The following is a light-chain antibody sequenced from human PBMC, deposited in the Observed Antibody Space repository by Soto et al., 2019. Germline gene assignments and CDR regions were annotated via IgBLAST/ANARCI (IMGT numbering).Light chain of an antibody. CDR1: QSISSW. CDR2: KAP. Sequence: DIQMTQSPSTLSASVGDRVTITCRASQSISSWLAWYQQKPGKAPKLLIYKAPSLENGVPPRFSGSGSETEFTLTNSSLQPDDFATYYCQQYNSYPWTFGQETKVEIK. CDR3: QQYNSYPWT. V-gene: IGKV1-5*03. J-gene: IGKJ1*01.